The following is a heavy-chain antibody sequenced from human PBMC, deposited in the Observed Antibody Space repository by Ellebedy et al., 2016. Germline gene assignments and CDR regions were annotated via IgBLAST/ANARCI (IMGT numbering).Heavy chain of an antibody. D-gene: IGHD5-12*01. CDR3: ANPGYDPDAFDI. Sequence: ASVKVSCXASGYSFSAYSIHWVRQVPGQGLEWMGWINGANDNRAYSQKFQGRVTMTRNISMSTAYMELSSLRSDDTAVYYCANPGYDPDAFDIWGHGTMVTVSS. J-gene: IGHJ3*02. CDR2: INGANDNR. CDR1: GYSFSAYS. V-gene: IGHV1-3*01.